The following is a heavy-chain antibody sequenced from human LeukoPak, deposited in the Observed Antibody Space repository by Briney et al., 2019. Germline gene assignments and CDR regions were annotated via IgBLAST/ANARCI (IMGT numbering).Heavy chain of an antibody. CDR3: ARDGLWFGASFYYGMDV. V-gene: IGHV4-59*01. D-gene: IGHD3-10*01. Sequence: SETLSLTCSVSGGSISSYYWSWIRQPPGKGLEWIGYIYYSGSTNYNPSLKSRVTIPVDTSKNQFSLKLSSVTAADTAVYYCARDGLWFGASFYYGMDVWGKGTTVTVSS. CDR1: GGSISSYY. J-gene: IGHJ6*04. CDR2: IYYSGST.